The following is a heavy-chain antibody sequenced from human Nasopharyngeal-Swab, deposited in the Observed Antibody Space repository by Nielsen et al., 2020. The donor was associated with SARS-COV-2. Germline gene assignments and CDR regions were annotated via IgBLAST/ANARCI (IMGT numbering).Heavy chain of an antibody. CDR1: GDSVSSNSAA. V-gene: IGHV6-1*01. Sequence: SETLSLTCAISGDSVSSNSAAWNWIRQSPSRGLEWLGRTYYRSKWYNDYAVSVKSRITINPDTSKNQFSLQLNSVTPEDTAVYYCARATLWLGEFHFDYWGQGTLVTVSS. CDR2: TYYRSKWYN. D-gene: IGHD3-10*01. CDR3: ARATLWLGEFHFDY. J-gene: IGHJ4*02.